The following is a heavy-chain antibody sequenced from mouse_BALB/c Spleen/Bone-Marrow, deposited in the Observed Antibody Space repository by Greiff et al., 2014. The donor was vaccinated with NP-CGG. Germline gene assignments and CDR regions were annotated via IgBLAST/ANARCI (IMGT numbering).Heavy chain of an antibody. V-gene: IGHV1S81*02. Sequence: LQESRAELVKPGASVKLSCKASGYSFTSYWMHWVKQRPGQGLEWIGEISPSNGRSNYNEKFKSKATLTVDKSSRTAYMQLSGLTSEDSAVYYCTRSELRRGGYALDYWGLGTSVTVSS. CDR3: TRSELRRGGYALDY. D-gene: IGHD2-12*01. CDR1: GYSFTSYW. J-gene: IGHJ4*01. CDR2: ISPSNGRS.